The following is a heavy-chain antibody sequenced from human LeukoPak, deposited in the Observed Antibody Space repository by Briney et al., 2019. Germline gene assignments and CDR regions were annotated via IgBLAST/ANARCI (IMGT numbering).Heavy chain of an antibody. J-gene: IGHJ4*02. Sequence: ASVKVSCKASGYTFTGYYMHWVRQAPGQGLEWMGWINPNNGGTNYAQRLQGRVTMTTDTSTTTAYMELRSLRSDDTAVYYCARVGPNYYDSSDYWGQGTLVTVSS. D-gene: IGHD3-22*01. CDR2: INPNNGGT. V-gene: IGHV1-2*02. CDR3: ARVGPNYYDSSDY. CDR1: GYTFTGYY.